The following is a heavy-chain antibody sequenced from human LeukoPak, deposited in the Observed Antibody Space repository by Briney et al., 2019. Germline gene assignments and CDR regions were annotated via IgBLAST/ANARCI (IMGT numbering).Heavy chain of an antibody. J-gene: IGHJ5*02. Sequence: GASVKVSCKASGYTFTSYAISWVRQAPGQGLEWMGWISAYNGNTNYAQKFQGRVTMTTDTSTSTAYMELRSLRSDDTAVYFCARDPSSMVYSMGWFDPGAREPWSPSPQ. CDR1: GYTFTSYA. CDR3: ARDPSSMVYSMGWFDP. V-gene: IGHV1-18*01. CDR2: ISAYNGNT. D-gene: IGHD2-8*01.